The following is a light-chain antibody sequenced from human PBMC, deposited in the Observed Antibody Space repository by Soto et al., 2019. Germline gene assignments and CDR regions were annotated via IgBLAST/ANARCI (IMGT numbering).Light chain of an antibody. CDR2: AAS. CDR1: QGIATH. CDR3: HKYKSAPYT. Sequence: DIQMTQSPSSLSASVGDRVTITCRASQGIATHLAWYQQKPGKAPNLLIYAASTLQSGVPSRFSGSGFGTDFTLTISSLQPEDVATYYCHKYKSAPYTFRPGTKVDI. J-gene: IGKJ3*01. V-gene: IGKV1-27*01.